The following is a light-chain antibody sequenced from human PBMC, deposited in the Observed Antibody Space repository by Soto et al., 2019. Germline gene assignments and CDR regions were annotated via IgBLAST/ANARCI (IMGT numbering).Light chain of an antibody. CDR3: QQRGKWPLT. V-gene: IGKV3-11*01. CDR1: QSVSSY. J-gene: IGKJ4*01. Sequence: EIVLTQSPATLSLSPGERATLSCRASQSVSSYLAWYQQKPGQAPRLLIYDASNRATGIPARFSGSGSGTDFTLTISSLEPEDFAVYDCQQRGKWPLTFGGGTKVES. CDR2: DAS.